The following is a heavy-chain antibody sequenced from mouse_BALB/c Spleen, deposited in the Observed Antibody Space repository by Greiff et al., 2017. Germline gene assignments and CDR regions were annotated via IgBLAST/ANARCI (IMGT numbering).Heavy chain of an antibody. Sequence: EVMLVESGGGLVQPGGSRKLSCAASGFTFSSFGMHWVRQAPEKGLEWVAYISSGSSTIYYADTVKGRFTISRDNPKNTLFLQMTSLRSEDTAMDYCARADDSTTVGAMDYWGQGTSVTVSS. CDR1: GFTFSSFG. J-gene: IGHJ4*01. CDR3: ARADDSTTVGAMDY. CDR2: ISSGSSTI. V-gene: IGHV5-17*02. D-gene: IGHD1-1*01.